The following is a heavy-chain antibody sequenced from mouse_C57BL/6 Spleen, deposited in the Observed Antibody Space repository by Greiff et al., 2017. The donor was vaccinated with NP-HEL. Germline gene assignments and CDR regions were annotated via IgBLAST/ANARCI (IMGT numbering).Heavy chain of an antibody. CDR3: ARITTVVEEGFAY. J-gene: IGHJ3*01. CDR2: IYPGDGDT. Sequence: QVQLQQSGPELVKPGASVKISCKASGYAFSSSWMNWVKQRPGKGLEWIGRIYPGDGDTNYNGKFKGKATLTADKSSSTAYMQLSSLTSEDSAVYFCARITTVVEEGFAYWGQGTLVTVSA. V-gene: IGHV1-82*01. D-gene: IGHD1-1*01. CDR1: GYAFSSSW.